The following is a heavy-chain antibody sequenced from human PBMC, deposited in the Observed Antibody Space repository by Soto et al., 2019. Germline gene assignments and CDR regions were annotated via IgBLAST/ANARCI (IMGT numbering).Heavy chain of an antibody. V-gene: IGHV1-46*01. CDR1: GYPFTSYY. J-gene: IGHJ5*02. Sequence: GASVKVSCKASGYPFTSYYLHWVRQAPGQGPEWMGRINVSDGSTRYAQNFQGRVTMTRDTSTTTVYMELSPLRSDDTAVYYCAREGAVAGTAFDHWGQGTLVTVSS. CDR2: INVSDGST. D-gene: IGHD6-19*01. CDR3: AREGAVAGTAFDH.